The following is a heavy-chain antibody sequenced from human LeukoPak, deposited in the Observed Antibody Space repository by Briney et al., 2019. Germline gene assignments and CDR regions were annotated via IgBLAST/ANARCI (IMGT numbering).Heavy chain of an antibody. D-gene: IGHD3-10*01. V-gene: IGHV4-4*07. CDR1: GGSISSYF. Sequence: SETLSLTCNVSGGSISSYFWTWIRQPAGKGLEWIGRIHASGTTNYNSSLKSRVRMSVDTSKNQFSLKLTSVTAADTAVYFCARDGADVYGRAFDYWGQGTLVSVSS. CDR2: IHASGTT. J-gene: IGHJ4*02. CDR3: ARDGADVYGRAFDY.